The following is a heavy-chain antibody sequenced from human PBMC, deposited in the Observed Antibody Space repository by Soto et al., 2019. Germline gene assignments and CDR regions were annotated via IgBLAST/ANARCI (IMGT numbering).Heavy chain of an antibody. CDR2: INAGNGNT. CDR1: GYTFTSYA. D-gene: IGHD3-9*01. J-gene: IGHJ4*01. Sequence: QVQLVQSGAEVKKPGASVKVSCKASGYTFTSYAMHWVRQAPGQRLEWMGWINAGNGNTKYSQKFQGRVTITRDTSASTAYMELSSLRSEDTAVYYCARGADYDILTGYYFDYWGRNPGHRLL. V-gene: IGHV1-3*01. CDR3: ARGADYDILTGYYFDY.